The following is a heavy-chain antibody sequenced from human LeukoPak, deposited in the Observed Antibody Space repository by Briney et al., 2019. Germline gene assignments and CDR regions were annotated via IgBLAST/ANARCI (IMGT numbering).Heavy chain of an antibody. CDR3: AKDRIAASVMGAFQH. CDR2: ISGRDGST. D-gene: IGHD6-13*01. Sequence: GGSLRLSCAASAFTFSSYAMSWVRQAPGKGLEWVSTISGRDGSTYYADSVKGGFTISRDNSKNTLYLQMNSLRAEDTAVYYCAKDRIAASVMGAFQHWGQGTLVTVSS. J-gene: IGHJ1*01. CDR1: AFTFSSYA. V-gene: IGHV3-23*01.